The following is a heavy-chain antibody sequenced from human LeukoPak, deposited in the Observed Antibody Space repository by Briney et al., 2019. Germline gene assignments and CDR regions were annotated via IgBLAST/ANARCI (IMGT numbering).Heavy chain of an antibody. V-gene: IGHV1-2*02. Sequence: GASVKVSCKASGYTFTGYYMHWVRQAPGQGLEWMGWINPNSGGTNYAQKFQGRVTMTRDTSISTAYMELSRLRSDDTAVYYCARQPDIVVVPAAIHFDYWGQRTLVTVSS. CDR2: INPNSGGT. D-gene: IGHD2-2*01. J-gene: IGHJ4*02. CDR1: GYTFTGYY. CDR3: ARQPDIVVVPAAIHFDY.